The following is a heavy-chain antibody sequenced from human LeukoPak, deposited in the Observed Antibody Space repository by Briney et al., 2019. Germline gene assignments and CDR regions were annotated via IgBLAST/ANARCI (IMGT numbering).Heavy chain of an antibody. V-gene: IGHV1-18*01. J-gene: IGHJ4*02. D-gene: IGHD6-6*01. CDR1: GYTFTSYG. CDR3: AIAARRPGRLDY. CDR2: ISAYNGNT. Sequence: ASVKASCKASGYTFTSYGISWVRQAPGQGLEWMGWISAYNGNTNYAQKLQGRVTMTTDTSTSTAYMELRSLRSDDTAVYYCAIAARRPGRLDYWGQGTLVTVSS.